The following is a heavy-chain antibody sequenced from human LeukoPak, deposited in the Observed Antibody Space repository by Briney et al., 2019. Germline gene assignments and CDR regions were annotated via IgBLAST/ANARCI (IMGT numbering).Heavy chain of an antibody. CDR1: GGSISSSSYY. CDR3: ARLYSGSYYFDY. D-gene: IGHD1-26*01. V-gene: IGHV4-39*01. CDR2: TYYSGST. J-gene: IGHJ4*02. Sequence: PSETLSLTCTVSGGSISSSSYYWGWIRQPPGKGLEWIGSTYYSGSTYYNPSLKSRVTISVDTSKNQFSLKLSSVTAADTAVYYCARLYSGSYYFDYWGQGTLVTVSS.